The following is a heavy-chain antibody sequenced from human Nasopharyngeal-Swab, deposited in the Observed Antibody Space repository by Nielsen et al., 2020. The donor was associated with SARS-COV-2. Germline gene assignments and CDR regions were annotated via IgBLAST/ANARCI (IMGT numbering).Heavy chain of an antibody. CDR1: GFTVSSNY. CDR3: ARGGLWFGASYYFDY. CDR2: IYSGGGT. V-gene: IGHV3-53*01. J-gene: IGHJ4*02. D-gene: IGHD3-10*01. Sequence: GGSLRLSCAASGFTVSSNYMSWVRQAPGKGLEWVSVIYSGGGTYYADSVKGRFTISRDNSKNTLYLQMNSLRAEDTAVYYCARGGLWFGASYYFDYWGQGTLVTVSS.